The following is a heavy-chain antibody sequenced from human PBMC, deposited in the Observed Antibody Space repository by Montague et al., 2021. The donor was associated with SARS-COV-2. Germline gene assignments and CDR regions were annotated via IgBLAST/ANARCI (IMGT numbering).Heavy chain of an antibody. CDR1: GDSISASDYY. Sequence: SETLSLTCIVSGDSISASDYYWGWIRQPPGKGLEWIGSISDRGSATYKASLQSRLTISVDTSKNQFSLKVNFVTAADTAVYYCARRYSGTWESFYHYMDVCGRGTTVIVSS. CDR3: ARRYSGTWESFYHYMDV. V-gene: IGHV4-39*01. D-gene: IGHD1-26*01. J-gene: IGHJ6*03. CDR2: ISDRGSA.